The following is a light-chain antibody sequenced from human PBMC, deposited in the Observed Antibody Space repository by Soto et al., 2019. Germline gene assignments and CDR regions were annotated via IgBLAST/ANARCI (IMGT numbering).Light chain of an antibody. CDR2: RNH. V-gene: IGLV1-47*01. J-gene: IGLJ1*01. CDR3: AGWDDSLSGLV. CDR1: SSNIGTNY. Sequence: QSVLTQLPSASGTPGQRVTISCSGGSSNIGTNYVYWYQHRPGTAPRPLIYRNHKGPSGVLDRFSGSKFGTTASLAISGLRSEDEGDYYCAGWDDSLSGLVFGTGTKVTV.